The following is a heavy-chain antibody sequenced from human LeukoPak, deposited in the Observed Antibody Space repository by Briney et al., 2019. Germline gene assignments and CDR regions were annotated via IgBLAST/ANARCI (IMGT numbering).Heavy chain of an antibody. V-gene: IGHV1-2*02. D-gene: IGHD3-22*01. Sequence: GASVKVSCKASGYTFTGYYMHWVRQAPGQGLEWMGWINPNSGGTNYAQKFQGRVTMTRDTSISTAYMELSRLRSDDTAVYYCARLSYYDSSGYYWTGYYYGMDVWGQGTTVTVSS. CDR1: GYTFTGYY. CDR3: ARLSYYDSSGYYWTGYYYGMDV. J-gene: IGHJ6*02. CDR2: INPNSGGT.